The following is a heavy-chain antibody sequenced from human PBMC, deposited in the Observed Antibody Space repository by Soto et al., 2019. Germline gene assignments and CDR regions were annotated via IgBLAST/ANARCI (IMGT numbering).Heavy chain of an antibody. D-gene: IGHD3-22*01. CDR2: IYYSGST. CDR1: GGSVSSGSYY. V-gene: IGHV4-61*01. CDR3: ARGGKKYYYDSSGYYYSN. J-gene: IGHJ4*02. Sequence: SETLSLTCTVSGGSVSSGSYYWSWIRQPPGKGLEWIGYIYYSGSTNYNPSLKSRVTISVDTSKNQFSLKLSSVTAADTAVYYCARGGKKYYYDSSGYYYSNWGQGTLVTVSS.